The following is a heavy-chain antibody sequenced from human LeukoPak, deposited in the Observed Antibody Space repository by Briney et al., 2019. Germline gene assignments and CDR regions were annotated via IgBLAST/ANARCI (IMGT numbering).Heavy chain of an antibody. CDR2: IKQDGSEK. CDR3: ARDTVRITMIVVVEDAFDI. D-gene: IGHD3-22*01. J-gene: IGHJ3*02. CDR1: GFTFSSYW. Sequence: PGGSLRLSCAASGFTFSSYWMSWVRQAPGKGLEWVANIKQDGSEKYYVDSVKGRFTISRDNAKNSLYLQMNSLSAEDTAVYYCARDTVRITMIVVVEDAFDIWGQGTMVTVSS. V-gene: IGHV3-7*01.